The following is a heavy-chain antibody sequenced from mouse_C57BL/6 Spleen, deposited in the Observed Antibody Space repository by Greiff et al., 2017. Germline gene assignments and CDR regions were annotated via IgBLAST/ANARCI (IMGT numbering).Heavy chain of an antibody. V-gene: IGHV1-69*01. J-gene: IGHJ1*03. D-gene: IGHD1-1*01. CDR1: GYTFTSYW. Sequence: QVQLQQPGAELVMPGASVKLSCKASGYTFTSYWMHWVKQRPGQGLEWIGEIDPSDSYTNYNQKFKGKSTLTVDKSSSTAYMQLSSLTSEASAVYYCARDYGSSTWYFDVWGTGTTVTVSS. CDR2: IDPSDSYT. CDR3: ARDYGSSTWYFDV.